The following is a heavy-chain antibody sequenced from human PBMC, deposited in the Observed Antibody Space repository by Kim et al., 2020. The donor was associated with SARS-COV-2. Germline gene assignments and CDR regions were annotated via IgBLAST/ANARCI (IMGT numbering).Heavy chain of an antibody. CDR2: ISYDGSNK. J-gene: IGHJ5*02. CDR1: GFTFSSYA. CDR3: AREGYYGSGSYYKWKRWFDP. D-gene: IGHD3-10*01. Sequence: GGSLRLSCAASGFTFSSYAMHWVRQAPGKGLEWVAVISYDGSNKYYADSVKGRFTISRDNSKNTLYLQMNSLRAEDTAVYYCAREGYYGSGSYYKWKRWFDPWGQGTLVTVSS. V-gene: IGHV3-30*04.